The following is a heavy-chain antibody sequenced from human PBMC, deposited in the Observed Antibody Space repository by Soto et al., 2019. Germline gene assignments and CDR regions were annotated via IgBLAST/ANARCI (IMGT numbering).Heavy chain of an antibody. Sequence: QVQLVESGGGVVQPGRSLRLSCAASGFTFSSYGMHWVRQAPGKGLEWVAVISYDGSNTYYADSVKGRFTISRDNSKNTLYLQMSSLRAEDTAVYYCAKDRGWLAERYYYGMDVWGQGTTVTVSS. CDR1: GFTFSSYG. CDR3: AKDRGWLAERYYYGMDV. V-gene: IGHV3-30*18. CDR2: ISYDGSNT. D-gene: IGHD6-19*01. J-gene: IGHJ6*02.